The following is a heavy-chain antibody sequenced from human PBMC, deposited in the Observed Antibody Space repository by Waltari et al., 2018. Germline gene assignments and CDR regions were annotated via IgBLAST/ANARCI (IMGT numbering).Heavy chain of an antibody. V-gene: IGHV1-69*05. CDR1: GGTFSSYA. D-gene: IGHD2-21*01. CDR3: ARDRGDCGGDCYPFDY. J-gene: IGHJ4*02. CDR2: IIPIFGTA. Sequence: QVQLVQSGAEVKKPGSSVKVSCKASGGTFSSYAISWVRQAPGQGLEWMGGIIPIFGTANYAQKFQGRVTITTDESTSTAYMGLSSLRSEDTAVYYCARDRGDCGGDCYPFDYWGQGTLVTVSS.